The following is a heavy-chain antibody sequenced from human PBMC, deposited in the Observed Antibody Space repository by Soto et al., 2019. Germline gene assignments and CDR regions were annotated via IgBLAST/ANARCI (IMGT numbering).Heavy chain of an antibody. CDR3: ARVVSIPDY. CDR1: GFTFSSYS. Sequence: EVQLVESGGGLVKPGGSLRLSCAASGFTFSSYSMNWVRQAPGKGLEWVSSISSSSSYIYYADSVKGRCTISRDNAKISLYLQMNSRRAEDTAVYYWARVVSIPDYWGQGTLVTVSS. V-gene: IGHV3-21*01. D-gene: IGHD2-21*01. CDR2: ISSSSSYI. J-gene: IGHJ4*02.